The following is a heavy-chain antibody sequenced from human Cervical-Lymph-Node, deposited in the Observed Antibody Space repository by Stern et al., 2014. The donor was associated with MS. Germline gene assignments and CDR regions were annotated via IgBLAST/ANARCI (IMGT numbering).Heavy chain of an antibody. J-gene: IGHJ4*02. CDR2: ASKEGSKQ. CDR3: GRDTCRGGGCYFRY. V-gene: IGHV3-30-3*01. D-gene: IGHD2-15*01. CDR1: GLIFSNYA. Sequence: VQLVQSGGGVVQPGRSLKLSWAASGLIFSNYAMNWVRQTQGKGLDWGAFASKEGSKQFYADSVRGGFPTSEDNDNNTLYLQMNSLRPEDTAVYYCGRDTCRGGGCYFRYWGQGILITVSS.